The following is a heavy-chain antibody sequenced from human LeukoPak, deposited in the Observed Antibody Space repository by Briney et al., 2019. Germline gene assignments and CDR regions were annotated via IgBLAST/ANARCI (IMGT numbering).Heavy chain of an antibody. D-gene: IGHD2-15*01. V-gene: IGHV3-30*18. CDR3: AKEWSEILHYWYFDL. CDR2: ISYDGNNK. Sequence: GGSLRLSCAASGFTFNNYGMHWVRQAPGKGLEWVAIISYDGNNKYFADSVKGRFTISRDNSKNTLYLQMNSLRAEDTAVYYCAKEWSEILHYWYFDLWGRGTLVTVSS. CDR1: GFTFNNYG. J-gene: IGHJ2*01.